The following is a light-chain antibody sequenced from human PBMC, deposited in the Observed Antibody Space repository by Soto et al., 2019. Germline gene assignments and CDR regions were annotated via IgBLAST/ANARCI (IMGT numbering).Light chain of an antibody. V-gene: IGKV3-20*01. J-gene: IGKJ2*01. CDR2: GAS. Sequence: EIVLTQSPGTLSLSPGERATLSCRASQSISNSYLAWYQQKPDQPPRLLICGASSRATGTPVRFSGSGSGSDFTLTISRLEPEYFEVYYCQQYGYSHPYTFGQGTKLEIK. CDR3: QQYGYSHPYT. CDR1: QSISNSY.